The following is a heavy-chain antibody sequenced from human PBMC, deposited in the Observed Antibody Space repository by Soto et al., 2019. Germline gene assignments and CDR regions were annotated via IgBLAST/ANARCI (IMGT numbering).Heavy chain of an antibody. V-gene: IGHV4-59*01. CDR3: ARMGRDLNWFDP. J-gene: IGHJ5*02. CDR2: IYYSGST. CDR1: GGSISSYY. D-gene: IGHD3-10*01. Sequence: ASETMSLTCSVSGGSISSYYVSWIRQPPGKGLEWIGYIYYSGSTNYNPSLKSRVTISVDTSKNQFSLKLSSVTAADTAVYYCARMGRDLNWFDPWGQGTLVTVSS.